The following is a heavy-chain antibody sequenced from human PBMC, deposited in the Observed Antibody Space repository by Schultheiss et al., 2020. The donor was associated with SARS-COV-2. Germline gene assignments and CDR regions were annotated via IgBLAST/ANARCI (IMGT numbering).Heavy chain of an antibody. D-gene: IGHD4-17*01. CDR3: AKDQIGAVTDY. CDR1: GFTFSSYG. V-gene: IGHV3-33*06. J-gene: IGHJ4*02. CDR2: IWYDGSNK. Sequence: GGSLRLSCAASGFTFSSYGMHWVRQAPGKGLEWVAVIWYDGSNKYYADSVKGRFTISRDNSKNTLYLQMNSLRAEDTAVYYCAKDQIGAVTDYWGQGILVTVSS.